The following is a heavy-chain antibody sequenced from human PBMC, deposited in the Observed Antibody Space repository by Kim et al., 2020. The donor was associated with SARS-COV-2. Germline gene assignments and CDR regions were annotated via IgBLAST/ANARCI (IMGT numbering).Heavy chain of an antibody. Sequence: SETLSLTCTVSGGSVSSGSYYWSWIRQPPGKGLEWIGYIYYSGSTNYNPSLKSRVTISVDTSKNQFSLKLSSVTAADTAVYYCARGNIVVVVAAIAYDYYYGMDVWGQGTTVTVSS. V-gene: IGHV4-61*01. CDR2: IYYSGST. CDR1: GGSVSSGSYY. J-gene: IGHJ6*02. D-gene: IGHD2-15*01. CDR3: ARGNIVVVVAAIAYDYYYGMDV.